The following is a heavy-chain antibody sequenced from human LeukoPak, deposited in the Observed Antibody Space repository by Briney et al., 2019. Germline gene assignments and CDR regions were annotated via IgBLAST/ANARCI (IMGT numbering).Heavy chain of an antibody. CDR3: ARKNISAGYYYYYYMDV. D-gene: IGHD2/OR15-2a*01. CDR2: IYSGGNT. CDR1: GFTVSSNY. Sequence: GGSLRLSCAASGFTVSSNYMSWVRQAPGKGLEWVSVIYSGGNTYYADSVKGRFTISRDNSKNTLYLQMNSLRAEDTAVYYCARKNISAGYYYYYYMDVWGKGTTVTVSS. J-gene: IGHJ6*03. V-gene: IGHV3-53*01.